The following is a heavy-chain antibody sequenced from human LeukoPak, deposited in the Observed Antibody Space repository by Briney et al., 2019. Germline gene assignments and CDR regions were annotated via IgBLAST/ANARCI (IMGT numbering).Heavy chain of an antibody. Sequence: ASVKVSCRASGYTFTGYYMHWVRQAPGQGLEWMGWINPNSGGTNYAQKFQGRVTMTRDTSISTAYMELSRLRSDDTAVYYCASGRGYCSSTSCSTDDAFDLWGQGRMVTVSS. CDR3: ASGRGYCSSTSCSTDDAFDL. CDR1: GYTFTGYY. CDR2: INPNSGGT. D-gene: IGHD2-2*02. V-gene: IGHV1-2*02. J-gene: IGHJ3*01.